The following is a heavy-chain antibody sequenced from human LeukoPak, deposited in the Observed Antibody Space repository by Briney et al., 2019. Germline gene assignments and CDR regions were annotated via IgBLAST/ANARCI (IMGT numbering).Heavy chain of an antibody. V-gene: IGHV4-30-4*08. CDR1: GGSISSRDYY. CDR2: IYYSGTT. J-gene: IGHJ4*02. D-gene: IGHD2-2*02. CDR3: ASWLVVPAAIDY. Sequence: SETLSLTCTVSGGSISSRDYYWRWIRQPPGKGLEWIGYIYYSGTTFYNPSLKSRVIISLDTSKNQFSLRLSSVTAADTAVYYCASWLVVPAAIDYWGQGTLVTVSS.